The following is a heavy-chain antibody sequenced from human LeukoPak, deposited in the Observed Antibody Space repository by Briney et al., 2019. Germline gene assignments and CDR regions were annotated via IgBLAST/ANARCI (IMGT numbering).Heavy chain of an antibody. V-gene: IGHV3-21*01. D-gene: IGHD6-6*01. CDR2: ISSSSSYV. Sequence: GSLRLSCAASGFTFSSYSMNWVRQAPGKGLEWVSSISSSSSYVYYADSVKGRFTISRDNAKNSLYLQMNSLRAEDTAVYYCARTRIAARPSDDWGQGTLVTVSS. CDR1: GFTFSSYS. J-gene: IGHJ4*02. CDR3: ARTRIAARPSDD.